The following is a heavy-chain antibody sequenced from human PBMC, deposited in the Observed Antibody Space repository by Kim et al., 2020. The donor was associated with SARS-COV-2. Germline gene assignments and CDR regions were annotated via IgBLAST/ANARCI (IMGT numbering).Heavy chain of an antibody. Sequence: ASVKVSCKASGYTFTGYYMHWVRQAPGQGLEWMGRINPNSGGTNYAQKFQGRVTMTRDTSISTAYMELSRLRSDDTAVYYCARDEVITSYYYYGMDVWGQGTTVTVSS. CDR1: GYTFTGYY. D-gene: IGHD3-22*01. V-gene: IGHV1-2*06. J-gene: IGHJ6*02. CDR2: INPNSGGT. CDR3: ARDEVITSYYYYGMDV.